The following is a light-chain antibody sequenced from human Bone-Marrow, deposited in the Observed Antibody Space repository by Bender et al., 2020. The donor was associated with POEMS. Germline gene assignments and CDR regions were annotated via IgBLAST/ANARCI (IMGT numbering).Light chain of an antibody. V-gene: IGLV2-8*01. CDR2: EVN. Sequence: QSALTQPRSVSGSPGQSVTISCTGTSSDVGGYNYVSWYQQHPGKAPKLMICEVNKRPSGVPDRFSGSKSGNTASLTVSGLQAEDEADYYCSSYAGSNNFVFGGGTKLTVL. CDR3: SSYAGSNNFV. J-gene: IGLJ2*01. CDR1: SSDVGGYNY.